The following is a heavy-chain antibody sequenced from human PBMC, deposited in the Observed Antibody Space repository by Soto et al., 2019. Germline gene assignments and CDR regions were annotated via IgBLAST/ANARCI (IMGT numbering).Heavy chain of an antibody. CDR1: GGSFSDYY. Sequence: QVQLQQWGAGLLKPSETLSLTCAVYGGSFSDYYWSWIRQAPGKGLEWIGEINHSGRTKYNPSLKSRLTISIDTSKNQFSLKLSSVTVADTAVYYCARGRGSHITIFEIVVREYNWFDPWGQGTLVTVSS. CDR2: INHSGRT. D-gene: IGHD3-3*01. CDR3: ARGRGSHITIFEIVVREYNWFDP. V-gene: IGHV4-34*01. J-gene: IGHJ5*02.